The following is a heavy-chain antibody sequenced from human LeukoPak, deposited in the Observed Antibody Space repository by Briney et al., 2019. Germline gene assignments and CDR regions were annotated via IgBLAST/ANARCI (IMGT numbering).Heavy chain of an antibody. CDR2: IYFSGSS. Sequence: SETLSLTCTVSDGSLCSSRYYWGWIRQPPGKGLEWIGSIYFSGSSYYNPSLKSRVTISVDTSKNQFSLKLSSVTAADTAVYYCTRDDGMLDYWGRGTLVTVSS. D-gene: IGHD3-10*02. CDR1: DGSLCSSRYY. J-gene: IGHJ4*02. CDR3: TRDDGMLDY. V-gene: IGHV4-39*07.